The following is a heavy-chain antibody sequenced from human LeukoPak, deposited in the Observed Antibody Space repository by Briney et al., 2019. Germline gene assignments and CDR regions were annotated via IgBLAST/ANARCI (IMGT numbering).Heavy chain of an antibody. CDR3: ARALHGDSLGWFDP. CDR2: IYYSGST. Sequence: SETLSLTCTVSGGSISSYYWSWIRQPPGKGLEWIGYIYYSGSTNYNPSLKSRVTVSVDTSNNQFSLKLSSVTAADTAVYYCARALHGDSLGWFDPWGQGTLVTVSS. J-gene: IGHJ5*02. V-gene: IGHV4-59*01. CDR1: GGSISSYY. D-gene: IGHD4-17*01.